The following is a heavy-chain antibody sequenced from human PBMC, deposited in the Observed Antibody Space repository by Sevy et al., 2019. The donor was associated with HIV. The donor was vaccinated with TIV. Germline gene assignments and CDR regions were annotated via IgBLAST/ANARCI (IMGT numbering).Heavy chain of an antibody. D-gene: IGHD6-13*01. V-gene: IGHV3-23*01. CDR1: GFTFSSYA. Sequence: GGSLRLSCAASGFTFSSYAMSWVRQAPGKGLEWVSAISGSGGSTYYAGSVKGRFTICKNNSKNTLYLQMNSLRAEDTAVYYCAKVSAAALNRDAFDIWGQGTMVTVSS. CDR2: ISGSGGST. CDR3: AKVSAAALNRDAFDI. J-gene: IGHJ3*02.